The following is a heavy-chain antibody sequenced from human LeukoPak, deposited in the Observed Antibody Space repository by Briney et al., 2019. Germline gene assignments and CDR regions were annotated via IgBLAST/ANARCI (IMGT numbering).Heavy chain of an antibody. V-gene: IGHV1-3*01. Sequence: GASVKVSCKASGYTFTSYAMHWVRQAPGRRLEWMGWINAGNGNTKYSQKFQGRVIITRDTSASTAYMELSSLRSEDTAVYYCARIPSYGDYSDNWYFDLWGRGTLVTVSS. CDR1: GYTFTSYA. CDR3: ARIPSYGDYSDNWYFDL. D-gene: IGHD4-17*01. CDR2: INAGNGNT. J-gene: IGHJ2*01.